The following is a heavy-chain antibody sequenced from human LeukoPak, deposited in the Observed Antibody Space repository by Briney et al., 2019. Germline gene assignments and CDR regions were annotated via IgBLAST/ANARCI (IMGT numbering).Heavy chain of an antibody. J-gene: IGHJ4*02. V-gene: IGHV3-30*02. CDR2: IRYDGSSK. Sequence: GGSLRLSCGASEFTFSSYGMHWVRQAPGKGLEWVAFIRYDGSSKYYADSVKGRFTISRDNSKNTLSLQMNSLKVEDTAVYYRAKDQMGLAALGDQSFDYWGQGTLVTVSP. CDR3: AKDQMGLAALGDQSFDY. D-gene: IGHD6-13*01. CDR1: EFTFSSYG.